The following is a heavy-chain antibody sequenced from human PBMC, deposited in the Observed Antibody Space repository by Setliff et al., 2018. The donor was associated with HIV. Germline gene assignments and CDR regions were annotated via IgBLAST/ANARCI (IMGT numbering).Heavy chain of an antibody. V-gene: IGHV3-48*03. CDR2: ISTSGDTI. D-gene: IGHD3-16*02. CDR1: GFTFRNYE. J-gene: IGHJ3*02. Sequence: GESLKISCAAFGFTFRNYEMNWVRQAPGKGLEWISYISTSGDTIYYAASVRGRFTISRDSAKNSLYLQLHSLRPEDTALYYCARVDYVWGTHRYAFDIWGQGTMVTVSS. CDR3: ARVDYVWGTHRYAFDI.